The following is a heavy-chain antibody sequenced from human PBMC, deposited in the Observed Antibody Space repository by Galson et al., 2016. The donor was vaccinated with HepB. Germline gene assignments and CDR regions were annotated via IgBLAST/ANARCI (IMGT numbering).Heavy chain of an antibody. CDR3: ARDSLEFDP. Sequence: TLSLTCTVSGDSVNSDFYHWSWIRQSAGKGLEWIGRIYTSGRTNYNPSLRSRVTLSVDTSKNQFSLKLTSVTAADTAVYYCARDSLEFDPWGRGTLVTVSS. CDR1: GDSVNSDFYH. V-gene: IGHV4-61*02. J-gene: IGHJ5*02. CDR2: IYTSGRT.